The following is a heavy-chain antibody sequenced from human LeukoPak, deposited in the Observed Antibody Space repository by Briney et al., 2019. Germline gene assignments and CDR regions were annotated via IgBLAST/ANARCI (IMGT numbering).Heavy chain of an antibody. CDR1: GYTFTGYY. CDR2: INPNSGGT. J-gene: IGHJ5*02. CDR3: ARDPTGTTPNWFDP. V-gene: IGHV1-2*02. Sequence: EASVKVSCKASGYTFTGYYTHWVRQAPGQGLEWMGWINPNSGGTNYAQKFQGRVTMTRDTSISTAYMELSRLRSDDTAVYYCARDPTGTTPNWFDPWGQGTLVTVSS. D-gene: IGHD1-7*01.